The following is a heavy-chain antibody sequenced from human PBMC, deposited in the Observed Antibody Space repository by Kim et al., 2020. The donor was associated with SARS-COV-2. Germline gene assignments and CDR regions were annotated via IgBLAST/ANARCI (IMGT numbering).Heavy chain of an antibody. CDR1: GFPFSSHP. Sequence: GGSLRLSCAASGFPFSSHPMSWVRQAPGKGLEWVSSLAGSGTNPYYADSVKGRFTTSRDNSKGILFLQMDDLRADDTAFYYCATSRDQLYFDYWGQGSLV. CDR3: ATSRDQLYFDY. D-gene: IGHD2-2*01. V-gene: IGHV3-23*01. J-gene: IGHJ4*02. CDR2: LAGSGTNP.